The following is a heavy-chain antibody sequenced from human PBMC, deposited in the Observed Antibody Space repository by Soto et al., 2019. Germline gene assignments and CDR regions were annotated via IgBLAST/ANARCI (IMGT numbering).Heavy chain of an antibody. CDR1: GFTFSDYY. Sequence: GSLRLSCAASGFTFSDYYMSWIRQAPGKGLEWISYISTRGNVIKYADSVKGRFTVSRDNAKSSLYLQMNSLRHEDTATYYCARDMDYSNYVGGAWGQGTLVTVSS. CDR2: ISTRGNVI. J-gene: IGHJ4*02. V-gene: IGHV3-11*04. CDR3: ARDMDYSNYVGGA. D-gene: IGHD4-4*01.